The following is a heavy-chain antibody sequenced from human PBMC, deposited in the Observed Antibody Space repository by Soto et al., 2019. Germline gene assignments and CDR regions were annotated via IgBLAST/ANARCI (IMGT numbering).Heavy chain of an antibody. D-gene: IGHD2-2*01. Sequence: QVQLQQWGAGLLKPSETLSLTCAVYGGSFSGYYWTWIRQSPEKGLEWIGEVNHSGTTYYNPSLKTPVTISVHTPKNQFSLKMSSGTAADTAVYYCARGIGYCSSINCYSSRRLRFDSWGQGTLVTVSS. CDR2: VNHSGTT. J-gene: IGHJ4*02. CDR3: ARGIGYCSSINCYSSRRLRFDS. V-gene: IGHV4-34*01. CDR1: GGSFSGYY.